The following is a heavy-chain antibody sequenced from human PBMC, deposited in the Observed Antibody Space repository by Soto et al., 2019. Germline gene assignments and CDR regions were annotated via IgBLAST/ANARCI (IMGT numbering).Heavy chain of an antibody. CDR1: GFTFDDYA. J-gene: IGHJ4*02. V-gene: IGHV3-9*01. Sequence: EVQLVESGGGLVQPGRSLRLSCAASGFTFDDYAMHWVRQAPGKGLEWVSGISWNSGSIGYADSVKGRFTISRDNAKNSLYVQMNSLRAEDTALYYCAKGPSSGVLRDFDYWGQGTLVTVSS. CDR3: AKGPSSGVLRDFDY. CDR2: ISWNSGSI. D-gene: IGHD2-8*01.